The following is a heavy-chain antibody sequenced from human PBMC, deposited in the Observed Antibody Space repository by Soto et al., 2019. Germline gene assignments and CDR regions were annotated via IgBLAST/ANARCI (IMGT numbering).Heavy chain of an antibody. CDR1: GITFDDYS. CDR3: AKDIGYSGYNKTSYYYYYGMDV. Sequence: ALIISCASSGITFDDYSMHWVLQAPGKGLEWVSGIGWNSGSIGYADSVKGRFTISRDNAKNSLYLQMNSLRAEDTALYYCAKDIGYSGYNKTSYYYYYGMDVWGQGTTVTVSS. CDR2: IGWNSGSI. V-gene: IGHV3-9*01. D-gene: IGHD5-12*01. J-gene: IGHJ6*02.